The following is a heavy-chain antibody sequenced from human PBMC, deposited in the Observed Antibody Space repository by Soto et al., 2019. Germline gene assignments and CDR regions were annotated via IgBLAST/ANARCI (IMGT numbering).Heavy chain of an antibody. CDR1: GFTFSSYG. V-gene: IGHV3-30*18. Sequence: GGSLRLSCAASGFTFSSYGMHWVRQAPGKGLEWVAVISYDGSNKYYADSVKGRFTISRDNSKNTLYLQMNSLRAEDTAVYYCAKDERAVVAVKYFQHWGQGTLVTVSS. J-gene: IGHJ1*01. CDR2: ISYDGSNK. CDR3: AKDERAVVAVKYFQH. D-gene: IGHD2-15*01.